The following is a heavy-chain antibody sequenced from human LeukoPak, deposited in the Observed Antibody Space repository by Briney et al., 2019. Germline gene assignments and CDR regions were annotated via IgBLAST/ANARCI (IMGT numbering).Heavy chain of an antibody. V-gene: IGHV3-30-3*01. J-gene: IGHJ4*02. Sequence: PGRSLRLSCAASGFTFNSYAMHWVRQAPGMGLEWVAVISYDGSNKYYADSVQGRFTIPRDNSKNTLSLQMYSLRAEDTAVYYCASPGDDYNLWGYFDYWGQGTLVTVSS. CDR3: ASPGDDYNLWGYFDY. D-gene: IGHD5-24*01. CDR1: GFTFNSYA. CDR2: ISYDGSNK.